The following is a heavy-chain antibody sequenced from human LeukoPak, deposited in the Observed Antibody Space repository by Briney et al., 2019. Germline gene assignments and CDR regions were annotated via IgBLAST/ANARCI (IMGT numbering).Heavy chain of an antibody. D-gene: IGHD3-10*01. V-gene: IGHV3-11*04. J-gene: IGHJ4*02. CDR2: ISSSGSTI. Sequence: GGSLRLSCAASGFTFSDYYMSWIRQAPGKGLEWVSYISSSGSTIYYADSVKGRFTISRDNSKNTLYLQMNSLRAEDTAVYYCAKDLTMVRGVLGNYWGQGTLVTVSS. CDR1: GFTFSDYY. CDR3: AKDLTMVRGVLGNY.